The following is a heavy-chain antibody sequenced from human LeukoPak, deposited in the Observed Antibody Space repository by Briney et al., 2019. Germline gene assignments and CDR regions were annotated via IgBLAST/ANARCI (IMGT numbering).Heavy chain of an antibody. V-gene: IGHV4-39*07. CDR3: ARGVDEEFMMVVVTYYFDY. D-gene: IGHD3-22*01. CDR2: IYYSGST. Sequence: PSETLSLTCTVSGGSISSSSYYWGWIRQPPGKGLEWIGSIYYSGSTYYNPSLKSRVTISVDTSKNQFSLKLSSVTAADTAVYYCARGVDEEFMMVVVTYYFDYWGQGTLVTVSS. CDR1: GGSISSSSYY. J-gene: IGHJ4*02.